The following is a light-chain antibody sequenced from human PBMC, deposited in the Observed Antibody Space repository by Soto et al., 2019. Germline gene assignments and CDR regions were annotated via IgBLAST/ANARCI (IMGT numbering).Light chain of an antibody. V-gene: IGLV1-40*01. CDR3: QSYDSSLSAWDV. CDR1: SSNIGAGYD. J-gene: IGLJ1*01. CDR2: GNS. Sequence: QSVLTQPPSVSGAPGQRVTISCTGRSSNIGAGYDVHWYQQLPGTAPKLLIYGNSNRPSGVPDRFSGYKSGTSASLAITGLQAEDGADYYGQSYDSSLSAWDVFGTGTKLTVL.